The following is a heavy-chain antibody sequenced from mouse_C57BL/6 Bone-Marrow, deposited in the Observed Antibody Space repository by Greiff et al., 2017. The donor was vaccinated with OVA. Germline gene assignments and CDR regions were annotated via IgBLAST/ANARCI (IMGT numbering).Heavy chain of an antibody. D-gene: IGHD2-1*01. J-gene: IGHJ1*03. V-gene: IGHV14-4*01. CDR1: GFNIKDDY. CDR3: TDGNLWYFDV. Sequence: VHVKQSGAELVRPGASVKLSCTASGFNIKDDYMHWVKQRPEQGLEWIGWIDPENGDTEYASKFQGKATITADTSSNTAYLQLSSLTSEDTAVYYCTDGNLWYFDVWGTGTTVTVSS. CDR2: IDPENGDT.